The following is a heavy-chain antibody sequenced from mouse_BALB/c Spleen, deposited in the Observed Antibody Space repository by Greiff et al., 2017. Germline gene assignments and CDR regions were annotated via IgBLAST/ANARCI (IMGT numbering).Heavy chain of an antibody. CDR1: GFTFSSFG. V-gene: IGHV5-17*02. Sequence: EVKLVESGGGLVQPGGSRKLSCAASGFTFSSFGMHWVRQAPEKGLEWVAYISSGSSTIYYADTVKGRFTISRDNPKNTLFLQMTSLRSEDTAMYYCASYGTGAMDYWGQGTSVTVSS. CDR2: ISSGSSTI. D-gene: IGHD1-1*01. J-gene: IGHJ4*01. CDR3: ASYGTGAMDY.